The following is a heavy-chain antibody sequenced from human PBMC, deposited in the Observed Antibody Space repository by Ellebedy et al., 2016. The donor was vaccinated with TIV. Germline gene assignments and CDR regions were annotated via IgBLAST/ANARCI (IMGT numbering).Heavy chain of an antibody. V-gene: IGHV1-69*13. CDR3: AGGGQGYRGHETIDD. J-gene: IGHJ4*02. Sequence: ASVKVSXKASGGTFSTYAISWVRQAPGQGLEWMGGIIPMYGTADFPQKFQGRVTITADESTSTAYMELSSLRSEDTAVYFCAGGGQGYRGHETIDDWGRGTLVTVSS. CDR1: GGTFSTYA. CDR2: IIPMYGTA. D-gene: IGHD5-12*01.